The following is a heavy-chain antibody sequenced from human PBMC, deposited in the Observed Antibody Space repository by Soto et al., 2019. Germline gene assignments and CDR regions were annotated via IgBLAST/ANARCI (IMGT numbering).Heavy chain of an antibody. V-gene: IGHV3-21*01. Sequence: GGALRLSCAASGFTFSTHSMNWVRPAPGKGLEGVSSISSSSTYIYYADSVKGRFTISRDNAKNSLYLQMNSLRAEDTAVYYCARYDSSGYYWPYYYYGMDVWGQGTTVTVSS. J-gene: IGHJ6*02. D-gene: IGHD3-22*01. CDR1: GFTFSTHS. CDR2: ISSSSTYI. CDR3: ARYDSSGYYWPYYYYGMDV.